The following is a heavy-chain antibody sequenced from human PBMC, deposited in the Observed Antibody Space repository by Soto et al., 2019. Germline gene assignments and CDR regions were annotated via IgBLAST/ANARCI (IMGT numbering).Heavy chain of an antibody. J-gene: IGHJ3*02. CDR2: IWYDGSNK. CDR3: ARYCSGGSCYSIDAFDI. V-gene: IGHV3-33*01. CDR1: GFTFSSYG. D-gene: IGHD2-15*01. Sequence: QVQLVESGGGVVQPGRSLRLSCAASGFTFSSYGMHWVRQAPGKGLEWVAVIWYDGSNKYYADSVKGRFTISRDNSKNTLYLQMNILRAEDTAVYYCARYCSGGSCYSIDAFDIWGQGTMVTVSS.